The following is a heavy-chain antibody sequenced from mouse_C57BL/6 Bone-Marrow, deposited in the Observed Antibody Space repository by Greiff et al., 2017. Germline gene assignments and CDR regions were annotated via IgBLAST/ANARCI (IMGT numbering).Heavy chain of an antibody. Sequence: EVQLQQSGPVLVKPGASVKMSCKASGYTFPDYYMNWVKQSHGKSLEWIGVINPYNGGTSYNQKFKGKATLTVDKSSSTAYMELNSLTSEDSAVYYCAREVLRTRFAYWGQGTLVTVSA. CDR3: AREVLRTRFAY. J-gene: IGHJ3*01. CDR2: INPYNGGT. D-gene: IGHD1-1*01. CDR1: GYTFPDYY. V-gene: IGHV1-19*01.